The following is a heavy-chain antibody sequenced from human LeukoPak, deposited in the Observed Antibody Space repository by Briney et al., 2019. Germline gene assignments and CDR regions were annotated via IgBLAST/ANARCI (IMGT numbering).Heavy chain of an antibody. D-gene: IGHD3-22*01. Sequence: GGSLRLSCAASGFTFSNAWMNWVRQAPGKGLEWVGRVKSKADGGTTEYAAPVKGRFTISRDDSKSTLYLQMNSLKTEDAAVYYCTTGDSSSPLWGQGTLVTVSS. CDR2: VKSKADGGTT. J-gene: IGHJ4*02. V-gene: IGHV3-15*01. CDR1: GFTFSNAW. CDR3: TTGDSSSPL.